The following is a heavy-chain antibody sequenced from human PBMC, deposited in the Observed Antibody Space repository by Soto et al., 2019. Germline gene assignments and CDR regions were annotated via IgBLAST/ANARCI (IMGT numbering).Heavy chain of an antibody. CDR1: GFPVSIYA. Sequence: GGSLRLSCAASGFPVSIYAMHWVRQSPGKGLEWVAVISYDGSNKYYADSVKGRFTISRDNSKNTLYLQMNSLRAEDTAVYYCARDRYSGSWSGDYWGQGTXVTVSS. D-gene: IGHD6-13*01. V-gene: IGHV3-30-3*01. CDR3: ARDRYSGSWSGDY. J-gene: IGHJ4*02. CDR2: ISYDGSNK.